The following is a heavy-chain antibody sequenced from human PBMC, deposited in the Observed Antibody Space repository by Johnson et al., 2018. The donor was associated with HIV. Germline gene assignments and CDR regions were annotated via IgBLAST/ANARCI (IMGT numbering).Heavy chain of an antibody. D-gene: IGHD6-13*01. Sequence: MLLVESGGGLVQPGGSLRLSCTATGFNFSSNWMNWVRQAPGKGLEWVSGINWNGGSTGYADSVKGRFTISRDNAKNSLYLQMNSLRAEDTAVYYCARLGIAAARVAFEIWGQGTMVTVSS. CDR2: INWNGGST. V-gene: IGHV3-20*04. CDR3: ARLGIAAARVAFEI. CDR1: GFNFSSNW. J-gene: IGHJ3*02.